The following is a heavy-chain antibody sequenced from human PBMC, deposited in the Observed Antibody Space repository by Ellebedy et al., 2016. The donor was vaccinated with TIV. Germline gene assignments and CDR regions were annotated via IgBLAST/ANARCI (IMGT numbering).Heavy chain of an antibody. D-gene: IGHD2-15*01. CDR3: ARIPAVPMVESTASWFDP. V-gene: IGHV3-53*01. CDR1: GLTVSSNY. J-gene: IGHJ5*02. Sequence: PGGSLRLSCEASGLTVSSNYMSWVRQAPGKGLEWVAVLYRGGKTHYTDSVRGRFTISRDTSKNTVYLQMNSLSVEDTAVYYCARIPAVPMVESTASWFDPWGQGTLVTVSS. CDR2: LYRGGKT.